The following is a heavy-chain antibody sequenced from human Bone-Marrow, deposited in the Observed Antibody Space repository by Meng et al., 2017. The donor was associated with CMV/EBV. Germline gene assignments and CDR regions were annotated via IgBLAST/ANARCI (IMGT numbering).Heavy chain of an antibody. D-gene: IGHD5-12*01. J-gene: IGHJ4*02. CDR1: GFTVSSNY. Sequence: GGSLRLSCAASGFTVSSNYMSWVRQAPGKGLEWVSVIYSGGSTYYADSVKGRFTISRDNSKNTLYLQMNSLRAEDTAVYYCASTTVLYSGYEGAANDNWGQGTLVTFSS. CDR2: IYSGGST. CDR3: ASTTVLYSGYEGAANDN. V-gene: IGHV3-66*02.